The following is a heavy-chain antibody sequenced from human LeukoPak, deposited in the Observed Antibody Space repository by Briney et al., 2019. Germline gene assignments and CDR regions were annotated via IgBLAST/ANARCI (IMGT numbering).Heavy chain of an antibody. CDR2: INPNSGGT. Sequence: ASVKVSCKASGYTFTRYYLHWVRQAPGQGLEWMGWINPNSGGTNYPQKFQGRVTMTRDTSISTAYMELSGLRSDDTAVYYCARRRRGYSYGYDYYYMDVWGKGTTVTVSS. J-gene: IGHJ6*03. D-gene: IGHD5-18*01. CDR1: GYTFTRYY. CDR3: ARRRRGYSYGYDYYYMDV. V-gene: IGHV1-2*02.